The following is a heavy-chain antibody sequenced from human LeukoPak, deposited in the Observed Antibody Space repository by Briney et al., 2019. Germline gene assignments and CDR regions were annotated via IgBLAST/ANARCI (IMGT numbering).Heavy chain of an antibody. Sequence: ASVKVSCKASGYAFTGYYMHWVRQAPGQGLEWMGWINPNSGGTNYAQKFQGRVTMTRDTSISTAYMELSRLRSDDTAVYYCARGSGIGDFWSGCYNYWGQGTLVTVSS. V-gene: IGHV1-2*02. CDR1: GYAFTGYY. CDR3: ARGSGIGDFWSGCYNY. D-gene: IGHD3-3*01. J-gene: IGHJ4*02. CDR2: INPNSGGT.